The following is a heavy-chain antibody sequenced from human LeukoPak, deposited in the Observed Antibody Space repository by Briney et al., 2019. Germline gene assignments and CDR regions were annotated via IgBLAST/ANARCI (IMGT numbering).Heavy chain of an antibody. D-gene: IGHD4-23*01. CDR1: GGSISSSSYY. V-gene: IGHV4-39*01. CDR2: IYYSGST. Sequence: PSETLSLTCTVSGGSISSSSYYWGWIRQPPGKGLEWIGSIYYSGSTYYNPSLKSRVTISVDTSKNQFSLKLSSVTAADTAVYYCARFRSTVVSRAWFDAWGQGTLVTVSP. J-gene: IGHJ5*02. CDR3: ARFRSTVVSRAWFDA.